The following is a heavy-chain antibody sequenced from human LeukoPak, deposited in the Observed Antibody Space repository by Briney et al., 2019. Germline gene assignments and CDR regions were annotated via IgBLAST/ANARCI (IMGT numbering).Heavy chain of an antibody. D-gene: IGHD2-15*01. J-gene: IGHJ4*02. Sequence: PSETLSLTCTVSGGSIKRSIYYWGWIRQPPGKGLEWIGSIYYSGTTYYNPSLKSRVTISVDTSKNQFSLKLSSVTAADTAVYYCARERDCSGGSCYSEDWGQGTLVTVSS. CDR2: IYYSGTT. CDR1: GGSIKRSIYY. CDR3: ARERDCSGGSCYSED. V-gene: IGHV4-39*07.